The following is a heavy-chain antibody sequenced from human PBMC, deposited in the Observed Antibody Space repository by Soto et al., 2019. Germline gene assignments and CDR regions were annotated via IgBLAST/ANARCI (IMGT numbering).Heavy chain of an antibody. CDR1: VYSVSSSSW. CDR3: ARRNGVGATRGNYFEY. V-gene: IGHV4-28*01. CDR2: ICYSGST. J-gene: IGHJ4*02. Sequence: PSETLSLTCAVSVYSVSSSSWWGWIRHPPGKGLEWIGYICYSGSTYYNPSLKSRVTMSVDTSKNKFSLKLSSVTAVDTAVYYCARRNGVGATRGNYFEYWGQGTMVTVSS. D-gene: IGHD1-26*01.